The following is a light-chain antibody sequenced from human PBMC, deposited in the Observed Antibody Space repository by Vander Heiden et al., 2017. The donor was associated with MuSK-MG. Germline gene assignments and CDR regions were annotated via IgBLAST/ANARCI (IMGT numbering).Light chain of an antibody. Sequence: LLTPSPGTLTSSPGVRATLSCRASKRVSTRYITWYQQKPGQPPRLLVHGSSNRATGIPDRFSSSRSGTDVTLTISNLEAEDDAVYYCQQYGMSPSITFGQGTRL. CDR2: GSS. CDR3: QQYGMSPSIT. CDR1: KRVSTRY. J-gene: IGKJ5*01. V-gene: IGKV3-20*01.